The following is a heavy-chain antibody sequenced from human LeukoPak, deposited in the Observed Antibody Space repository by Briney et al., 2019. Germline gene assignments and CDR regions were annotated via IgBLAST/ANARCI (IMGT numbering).Heavy chain of an antibody. J-gene: IGHJ4*02. CDR1: GLTFSSYS. Sequence: GGSLRLSCAASGLTFSSYSMNWVRQAPGKGLEWVSSISSSSSYIYYADSVKGRFTISRDSAKNSLYLQMNSLRAEDTAVYYCAREIAAAGKGYWGQGTLVTVSS. CDR3: AREIAAAGKGY. V-gene: IGHV3-21*01. D-gene: IGHD6-13*01. CDR2: ISSSSSYI.